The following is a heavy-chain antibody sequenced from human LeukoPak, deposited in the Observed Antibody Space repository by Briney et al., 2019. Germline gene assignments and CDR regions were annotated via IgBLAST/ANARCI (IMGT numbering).Heavy chain of an antibody. CDR3: ARDPAGTTVTPYAFDI. J-gene: IGHJ3*02. CDR1: GFTFSSYA. D-gene: IGHD4-17*01. CDR2: ISGSGGST. V-gene: IGHV3-23*01. Sequence: GGSLRLSCAASGFTFSSYAMSWVRQAPGKGLEWVSAISGSGGSTYYADSVKGRFTISRDNSKNTLYLQMNSLRAEDTAVYYCARDPAGTTVTPYAFDIWGQGTMVTVSS.